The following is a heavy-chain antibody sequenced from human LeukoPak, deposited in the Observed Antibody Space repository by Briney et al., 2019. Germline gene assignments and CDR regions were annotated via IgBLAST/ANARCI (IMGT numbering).Heavy chain of an antibody. CDR1: GYTFTGYY. CDR3: RLFHTPIFDL. CDR2: INPSSGGT. Sequence: ASVKVSCKASGYTFTGYYMHWVRQAPGQGLEWTGRIEWMGRINPSSGGTNYAQNFQGRVTMAWDTSISTAYLDLSRLTSYDTAVYYCRLFHTPIFDLWGQGTMITVSS. V-gene: IGHV1-2*06. D-gene: IGHD3-3*01. J-gene: IGHJ3*01.